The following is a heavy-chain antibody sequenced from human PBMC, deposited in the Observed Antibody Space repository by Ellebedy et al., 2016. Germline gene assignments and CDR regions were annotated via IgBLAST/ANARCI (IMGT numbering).Heavy chain of an antibody. CDR2: IYTSGTT. D-gene: IGHD5-24*01. CDR3: ATSRDGYKIDS. V-gene: IGHV4-4*07. J-gene: IGHJ4*02. Sequence: GSLRLSXTVSGGSISSYYFNWIRQPAGKGLEWIGRIYTSGTTHHNPSLKSRVTMSVDTSKNQFSLRLNSVTAADTAIYYCATSRDGYKIDSWGQGALVTVSS. CDR1: GGSISSYY.